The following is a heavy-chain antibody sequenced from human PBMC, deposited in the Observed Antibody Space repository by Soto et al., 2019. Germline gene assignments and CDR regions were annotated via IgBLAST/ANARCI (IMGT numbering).Heavy chain of an antibody. CDR3: ATPYYFNH. Sequence: PGGSLRLSCAASGFVFSAYSMNWVRQAPGRGPEWVAYISGSGRYIFYPDSLKDRFAISRDNARNSLYLQIDSLGVEDTAVYYCATPYYFNHWGPGTLVTVS. V-gene: IGHV3-21*06. CDR1: GFVFSAYS. J-gene: IGHJ1*01. D-gene: IGHD3-16*01. CDR2: ISGSGRYI.